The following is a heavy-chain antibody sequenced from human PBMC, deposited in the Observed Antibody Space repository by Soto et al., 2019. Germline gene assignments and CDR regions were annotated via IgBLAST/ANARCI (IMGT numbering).Heavy chain of an antibody. J-gene: IGHJ4*02. D-gene: IGHD5-12*01. Sequence: VQLVESGGGVVQPGRSLRLSCAASGFTFSSYGMHWVRQAPGKGLEWVAVIWYDGSNKYYADSVKGRFTISRDNSRNTLYLQMNSLRAEDTAVYYCAREGIVATYYFDYWGQGTLVTVSS. CDR1: GFTFSSYG. CDR3: AREGIVATYYFDY. CDR2: IWYDGSNK. V-gene: IGHV3-33*01.